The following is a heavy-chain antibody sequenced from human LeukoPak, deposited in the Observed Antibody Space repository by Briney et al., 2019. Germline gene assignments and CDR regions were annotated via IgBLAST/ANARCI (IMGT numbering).Heavy chain of an antibody. CDR2: ISSSSSYI. Sequence: GGSLRLSCAASGFTFSSYSMNWVRQAPGKGLEWVSSISSSSSYIYYADSVKGRFTISRDNAKNSLYLQMNSLRAEDTAVYYCARVEWELPNYFDYWGQGTLVTVSS. D-gene: IGHD1-26*01. CDR1: GFTFSSYS. CDR3: ARVEWELPNYFDY. J-gene: IGHJ4*02. V-gene: IGHV3-21*01.